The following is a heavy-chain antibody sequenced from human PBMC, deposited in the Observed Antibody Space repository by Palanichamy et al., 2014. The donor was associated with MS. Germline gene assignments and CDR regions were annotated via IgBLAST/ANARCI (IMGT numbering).Heavy chain of an antibody. CDR1: GFTFSSYG. Sequence: QVQLVESGGGVVQPGRSLRLPCAASGFTFSSYGMHWVRQAPGKGLEWVAVISYDGSNKYYADSVKGRFTISRDNSKNTLYLQMNSLRAEDTAVYYCAKDSVGATTAYYYGMDVWGQGTTVTVSS. V-gene: IGHV3-30*18. J-gene: IGHJ6*02. CDR3: AKDSVGATTAYYYGMDV. CDR2: ISYDGSNK. D-gene: IGHD1-26*01.